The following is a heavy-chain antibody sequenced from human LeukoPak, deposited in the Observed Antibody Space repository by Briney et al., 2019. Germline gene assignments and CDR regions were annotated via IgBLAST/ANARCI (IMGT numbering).Heavy chain of an antibody. CDR1: GYTFTGYY. Sequence: ASVKVSCKASGYTFTGYYMHWVRQAPGQGLEWMGWINPNSGGTNYAQKFQGRVTMTRDTSISTAYMELSRLRSDDTAVYYCARVWDSGGYEISPGFDYWGQGTLVTVSS. J-gene: IGHJ4*02. CDR3: ARVWDSGGYEISPGFDY. CDR2: INPNSGGT. D-gene: IGHD3-22*01. V-gene: IGHV1-2*02.